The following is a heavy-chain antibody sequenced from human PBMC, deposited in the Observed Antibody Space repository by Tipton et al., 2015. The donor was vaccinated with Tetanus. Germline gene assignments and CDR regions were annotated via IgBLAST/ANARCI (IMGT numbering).Heavy chain of an antibody. J-gene: IGHJ5*02. CDR3: ARVSGGDYGFDP. D-gene: IGHD2-21*02. CDR1: GYTFTGYY. V-gene: IGHV1-2*06. CDR2: INPNSGGT. Sequence: QSGPEVKKPGASVKVSCKASGYTFTGYYMHWVRQAPGQGLEWMGRINPNSGGTNYAQKFQGRVTMTRDTSISTAYMELSRLRSDDTAVYYCARVSGGDYGFDPWGQGTLVTVSS.